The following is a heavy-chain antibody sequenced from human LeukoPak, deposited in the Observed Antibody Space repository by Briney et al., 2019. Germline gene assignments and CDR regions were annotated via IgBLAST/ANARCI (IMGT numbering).Heavy chain of an antibody. CDR1: GFTFTNSA. Sequence: SVKVSCKASGFTFTNSAMQWVRQARGQPLEWIGWIVVGSGSTNYAQKFQGRVTITRDMSTTTAYMELSSLRSEDTAVYYCVAEDDYVWKSYRSLDIWGQGTMVTVSS. CDR2: IVVGSGST. D-gene: IGHD3-16*02. CDR3: VAEDDYVWKSYRSLDI. J-gene: IGHJ3*02. V-gene: IGHV1-58*02.